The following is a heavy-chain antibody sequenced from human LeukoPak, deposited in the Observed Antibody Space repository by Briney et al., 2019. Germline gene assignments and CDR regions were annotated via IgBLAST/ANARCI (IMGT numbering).Heavy chain of an antibody. CDR1: GFTFDDYA. CDR3: AKGGFYVWGSYRYSLLDY. V-gene: IGHV3-43*02. CDR2: ISGDGGST. Sequence: GGSLRLSCAASGFTFDDYAMHWVRQAPGKGLEWVSLISGDGGSTYYADSVKGRFTISRDNSKNSLYLQMNSLRTEDAALYYCAKGGFYVWGSYRYSLLDYWGQGTLVTVSS. D-gene: IGHD3-16*02. J-gene: IGHJ4*02.